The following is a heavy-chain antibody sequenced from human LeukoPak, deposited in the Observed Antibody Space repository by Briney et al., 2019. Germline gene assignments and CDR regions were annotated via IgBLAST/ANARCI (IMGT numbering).Heavy chain of an antibody. CDR1: GFTFDNYD. Sequence: GGSLRLSCEASGFTFDNYDMHWVRKAPGKGLEWVSSISTSGGDTNYAASVKGRFTTSRDNPRNTLYLQMSSLRAEDTATYYCARDWSSGTYYFDYWGQGALVIVSS. J-gene: IGHJ4*02. CDR2: ISTSGGDT. CDR3: ARDWSSGTYYFDY. V-gene: IGHV3-23*01. D-gene: IGHD1-26*01.